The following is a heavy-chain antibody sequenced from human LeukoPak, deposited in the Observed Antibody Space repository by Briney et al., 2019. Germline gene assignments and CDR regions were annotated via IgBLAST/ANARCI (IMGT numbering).Heavy chain of an antibody. J-gene: IGHJ4*02. Sequence: SETLSLTCTVSGGSISSGGYYWSWIRQHPGKGLEWIGYIFYSGSTYYNPPLKSRVTILADMPKNQFSLKLSSVTAADTAVYYCARGRTAAGLFDYWGQGTLVTVSS. V-gene: IGHV4-31*03. CDR3: ARGRTAAGLFDY. CDR1: GGSISSGGYY. CDR2: IFYSGST. D-gene: IGHD6-25*01.